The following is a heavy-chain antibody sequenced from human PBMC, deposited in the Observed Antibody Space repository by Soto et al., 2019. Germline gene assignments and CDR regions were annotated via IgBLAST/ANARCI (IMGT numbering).Heavy chain of an antibody. CDR2: IIPILGST. Sequence: QEQLLQSGAELREPGSSVRVSCTPSGGTFVSSAFAWVRQAPGGKIEWMGGIIPILGSTKYAEKFLGRLTIRADDSSRTAYLELSSLTFDDTAVYFCAKKNPHGDSNKAWLDPWGQGTLVTVST. CDR1: GGTFVSSA. J-gene: IGHJ5*02. CDR3: AKKNPHGDSNKAWLDP. V-gene: IGHV1-69*01. D-gene: IGHD2-8*01.